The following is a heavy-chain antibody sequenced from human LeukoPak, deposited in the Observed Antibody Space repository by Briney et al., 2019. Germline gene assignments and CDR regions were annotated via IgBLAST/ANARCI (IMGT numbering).Heavy chain of an antibody. CDR1: GGSISIYY. Sequence: PETLSLTCTVSGGSISIYYWSWIRQPAGKGLEWIGRIYTSGTTHYNPSLKSRVTMSVDTSKNQFSLMLSSVTAADTAVYYCARLTTVTTRAFDIWGQGTMVTVSS. CDR3: ARLTTVTTRAFDI. D-gene: IGHD4-17*01. CDR2: IYTSGTT. J-gene: IGHJ3*02. V-gene: IGHV4-4*07.